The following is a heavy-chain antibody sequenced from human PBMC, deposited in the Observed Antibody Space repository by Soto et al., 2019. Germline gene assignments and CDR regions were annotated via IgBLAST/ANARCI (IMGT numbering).Heavy chain of an antibody. V-gene: IGHV1-2*04. D-gene: IGHD3-16*01. CDR2: INPNSGGT. CDR3: ARGRGKDAFDI. Sequence: GASVKVSCKASGYTFICYYIHWVRQAPGQGLEWMGWINPNSGGTNFAQKFQGWVTMTRDTSISTAYMELSMLRSDDTAVYYCARGRGKDAFDIWGQGTMVTVSS. CDR1: GYTFICYY. J-gene: IGHJ3*02.